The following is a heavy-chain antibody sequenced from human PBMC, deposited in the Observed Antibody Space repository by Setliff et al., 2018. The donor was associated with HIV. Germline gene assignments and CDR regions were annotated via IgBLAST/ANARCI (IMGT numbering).Heavy chain of an antibody. J-gene: IGHJ4*02. CDR3: VRHGGIVSGPKAFDF. CDR1: GGSISSSSYY. V-gene: IGHV4-39*01. D-gene: IGHD2-15*01. CDR2: MYYSGCT. Sequence: PSETLSLTCTVSGGSISSSSYYWGWIRQPPGKGLEWIGSMYYSGCTDYNPSLKSRVTISVDTSKKQLSLKVSSVTAADTAVYYCVRHGGIVSGPKAFDFWGQGTLVTVSS.